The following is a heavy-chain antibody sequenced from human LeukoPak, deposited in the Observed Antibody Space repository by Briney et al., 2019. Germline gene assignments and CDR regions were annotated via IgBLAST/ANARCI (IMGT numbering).Heavy chain of an antibody. V-gene: IGHV4-34*01. Sequence: PSETLSLTCAVYGGSFSGYYWSWIRQPPGKGLEWIGEINHSGSTNYNPSLKSRVTISVDTSKNQFSLKLSSVAAADTAVYYCARGRGSSGWSRIIYYYYYYMDVWGKGTTVTVSS. CDR1: GGSFSGYY. J-gene: IGHJ6*03. D-gene: IGHD6-19*01. CDR2: INHSGST. CDR3: ARGRGSSGWSRIIYYYYYYMDV.